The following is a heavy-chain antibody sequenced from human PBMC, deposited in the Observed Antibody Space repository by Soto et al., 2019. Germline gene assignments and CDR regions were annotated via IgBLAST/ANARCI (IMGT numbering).Heavy chain of an antibody. CDR3: ARHLVGSTRGNFDY. Sequence: PGESLKIACKTSGYSFTSYWIGWVRQMPGKGMEWMGNIYPYDSDTRYSPSFQGQVTISADTSITTAYLQWSGLRASDTAMYFCARHLVGSTRGNFDYWGQGTVLPVSS. CDR2: IYPYDSDT. V-gene: IGHV5-51*01. D-gene: IGHD2-2*01. J-gene: IGHJ4*01. CDR1: GYSFTSYW.